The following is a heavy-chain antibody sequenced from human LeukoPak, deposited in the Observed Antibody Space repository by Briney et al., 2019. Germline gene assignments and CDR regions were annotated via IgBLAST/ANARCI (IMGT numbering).Heavy chain of an antibody. CDR1: GYTFTSYA. CDR2: INAGNGNT. CDR3: ARVSRRRPSFDY. D-gene: IGHD3-16*02. Sequence: HRASVKVSCKASGYTFTSYAMHWVRQAPGQRLEWMGWINAGNGNTKYSQKFQGRVTITRDTSASTAYMELSSLRSEDTAVYYCARVSRRRPSFDYWGQGTLVTVSS. J-gene: IGHJ4*02. V-gene: IGHV1-3*01.